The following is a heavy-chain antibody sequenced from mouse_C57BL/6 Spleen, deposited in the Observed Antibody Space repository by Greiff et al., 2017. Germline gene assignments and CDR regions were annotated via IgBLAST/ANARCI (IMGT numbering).Heavy chain of an antibody. Sequence: EVQLQQSGPELVKPGASVKISCKASGYTFTDYYMNWVKQSHGKSLEWIGDINPNNGGTSYNQKFKGKATLTVDKSSSTAYMELRSLTSEYSAVYYCAREALLNYYGSSPYAMDYWGQGTSVTVSS. J-gene: IGHJ4*01. CDR2: INPNNGGT. V-gene: IGHV1-26*01. CDR3: AREALLNYYGSSPYAMDY. D-gene: IGHD1-1*01. CDR1: GYTFTDYY.